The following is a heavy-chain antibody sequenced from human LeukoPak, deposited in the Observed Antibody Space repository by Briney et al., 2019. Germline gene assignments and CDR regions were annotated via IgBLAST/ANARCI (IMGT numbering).Heavy chain of an antibody. CDR1: GGSISSGSYY. CDR2: IYYSGST. Sequence: PSETLSLTCTVSGGSISSGSYYWSWIRQPAGKGLGWIGYIYYSGSTNYNPSLKSRVTISVDTSKNQFSLKLSSVTAADTAVYYCARDIFSGHMDVWGKGTTVTISS. D-gene: IGHD1-26*01. V-gene: IGHV4-61*10. CDR3: ARDIFSGHMDV. J-gene: IGHJ6*03.